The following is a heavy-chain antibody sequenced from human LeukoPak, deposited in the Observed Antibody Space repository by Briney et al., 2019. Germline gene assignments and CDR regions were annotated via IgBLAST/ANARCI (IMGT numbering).Heavy chain of an antibody. D-gene: IGHD5-18*01. V-gene: IGHV3-30*03. CDR2: ISYDGSNK. J-gene: IGHJ3*02. CDR3: ARDPNFRISYGFGTFDI. CDR1: GFTFSSSG. Sequence: PGGSLRLSCADSGFTFSSSGIRWVRQAPGKGLEWVAVISYDGSNKNYADSVKGRFTVSRDNSKNTLYLQMNSLRAEDTAVYYCARDPNFRISYGFGTFDICCQGTMVTVSS.